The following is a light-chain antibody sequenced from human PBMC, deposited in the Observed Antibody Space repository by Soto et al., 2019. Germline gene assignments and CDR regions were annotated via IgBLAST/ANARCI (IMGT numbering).Light chain of an antibody. CDR1: QSVSSN. Sequence: EIVMTQSPATLSVSPGERATLSCRASQSVSSNLAWYQQKPGQAPRLLIYGASTRATGIPARFSGSGSGTEFTFTFIGLQSEDFAVYYCQQYNNWLRTFGQGTKVDIK. V-gene: IGKV3-15*01. J-gene: IGKJ1*01. CDR2: GAS. CDR3: QQYNNWLRT.